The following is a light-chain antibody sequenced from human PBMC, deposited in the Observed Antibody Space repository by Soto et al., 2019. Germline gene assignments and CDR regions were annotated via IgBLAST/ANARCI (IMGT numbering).Light chain of an antibody. CDR3: QQSYKTPHT. Sequence: EIQMTQSPSSLSASVGDRVTITCRASQGVSAYLLWHQQRQGTAPTLLICAASNLLSGVPSRFSGGGSGTNFTLTISSLQAEDFANYYCQQSYKTPHTFGQGTKLETK. CDR1: QGVSAY. V-gene: IGKV1-39*01. J-gene: IGKJ2*01. CDR2: AAS.